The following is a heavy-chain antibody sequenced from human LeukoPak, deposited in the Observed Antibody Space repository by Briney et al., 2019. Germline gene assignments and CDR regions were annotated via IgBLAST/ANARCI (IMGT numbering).Heavy chain of an antibody. CDR1: GYTFTSYA. V-gene: IGHV1-3*01. J-gene: IGHJ4*02. Sequence: ASVTVSCTASGYTFTSYAMHWVRQAPGQRLEWMGWINAGNGNTKYSQKFQGRVTITRDTSADTAYMELSSLRSEDTAVYYCARLKYCTNGVCYAGFDYRGQGTLVTVSS. CDR2: INAGNGNT. D-gene: IGHD2-8*01. CDR3: ARLKYCTNGVCYAGFDY.